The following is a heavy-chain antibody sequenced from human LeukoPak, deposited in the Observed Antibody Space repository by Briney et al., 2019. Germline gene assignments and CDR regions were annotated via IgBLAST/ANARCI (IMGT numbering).Heavy chain of an antibody. V-gene: IGHV3-30*04. CDR2: VAHDEKTI. J-gene: IGHJ4*02. Sequence: GGSLRLSCVASGFTFTGHSMHWVRQAPGKGLEWVAVVAHDEKTIFYADSLKGRFTVSRDNSKNTVYLQMNRLTDEDTAVYYCAREKQSGRTPFDYWGQGSLVTVSS. CDR3: AREKQSGRTPFDY. CDR1: GFTFTGHS. D-gene: IGHD2-15*01.